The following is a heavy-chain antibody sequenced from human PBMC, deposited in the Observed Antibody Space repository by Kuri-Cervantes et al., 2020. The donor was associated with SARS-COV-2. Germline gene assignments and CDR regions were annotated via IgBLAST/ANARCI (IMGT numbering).Heavy chain of an antibody. CDR1: GFIFSNYA. CDR2: ISHSGSTI. Sequence: GGSLRLSCAASGFIFSNYAMSWVRQAPGKGLEWVSTISHSGSTIHYADSVKGRFTISRDSSKNTLFLRMYSLRGDDTARYYCVSGEDTSTPDFDHWGLGTLVTVSS. V-gene: IGHV3-23*01. CDR3: VSGEDTSTPDFDH. D-gene: IGHD3-10*02. J-gene: IGHJ4*02.